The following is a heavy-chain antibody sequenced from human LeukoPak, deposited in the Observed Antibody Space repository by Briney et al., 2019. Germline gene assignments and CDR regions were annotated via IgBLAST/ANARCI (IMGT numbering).Heavy chain of an antibody. Sequence: GSLRLSCVASGFTFSDYYMTWIRQTPGKGLEWLSYISGRSYSMYYAESVKGRFTISRDNSNNSLYLQLNFLRVEDTAIYYCARGKRSYDSWGQGTLVTVSS. J-gene: IGHJ4*02. V-gene: IGHV3-11*01. CDR2: ISGRSYSM. CDR3: ARGKRSYDS. CDR1: GFTFSDYY.